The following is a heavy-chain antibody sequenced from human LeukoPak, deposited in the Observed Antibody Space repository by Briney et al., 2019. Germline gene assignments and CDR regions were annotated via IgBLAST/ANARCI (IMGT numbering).Heavy chain of an antibody. Sequence: ASVKVSCKASGGTFSSYAISWVRQAPGQGLEGRGGINPIFGITNSAQKFQGRVTITGDNSTSTAYMELSSLRSEDTAVYYCARTRRDGYSPFDYWGQGTLVTVSS. CDR2: INPIFGIT. V-gene: IGHV1-69*10. CDR3: ARTRRDGYSPFDY. J-gene: IGHJ4*02. CDR1: GGTFSSYA. D-gene: IGHD5-24*01.